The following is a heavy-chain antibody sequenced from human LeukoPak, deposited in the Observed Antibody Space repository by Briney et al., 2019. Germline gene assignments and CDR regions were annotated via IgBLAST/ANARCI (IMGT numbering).Heavy chain of an antibody. CDR2: INWDGGST. Sequence: GGSLRFSWAASGFNFEDYTMHGVGHTPGKGLEWVSLINWDGGSTYYADSVKGRFAISRDNNKNSLYLQMTSLRTEDTALYYCTKGSNTWPSLFDYWGQGTLVTVSS. V-gene: IGHV3-43*01. D-gene: IGHD2-2*02. J-gene: IGHJ4*02. CDR3: TKGSNTWPSLFDY. CDR1: GFNFEDYT.